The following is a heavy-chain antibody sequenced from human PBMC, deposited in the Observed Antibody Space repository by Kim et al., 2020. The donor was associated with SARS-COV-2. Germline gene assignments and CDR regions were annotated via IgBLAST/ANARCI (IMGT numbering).Heavy chain of an antibody. Sequence: AQQFQGRVTMTRDTSISTAYMQLSRLRSDDTAVYYCAREVTGYYPGAFDIWGQGTMVTVSS. CDR3: AREVTGYYPGAFDI. V-gene: IGHV1-2*02. J-gene: IGHJ3*02. D-gene: IGHD3-9*01.